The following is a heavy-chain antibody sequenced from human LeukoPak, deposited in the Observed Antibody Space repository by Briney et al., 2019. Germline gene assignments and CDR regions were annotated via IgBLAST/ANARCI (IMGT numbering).Heavy chain of an antibody. CDR1: GFTFSSYT. J-gene: IGHJ5*02. CDR3: ARYIVVVPAARAGWFDP. V-gene: IGHV3-21*01. D-gene: IGHD2-2*01. CDR2: ISTGGTYI. Sequence: GGSLRLSCVASGFTFSSYTVSWVRQAPGKGLEWVSSISTGGTYIYYADSVRGRFTISRDDAKNSLFLQLNSLRAEDTAVYYCARYIVVVPAARAGWFDPWGQGTLVTVSS.